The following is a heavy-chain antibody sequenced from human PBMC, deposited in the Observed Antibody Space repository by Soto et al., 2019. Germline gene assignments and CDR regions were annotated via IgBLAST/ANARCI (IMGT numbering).Heavy chain of an antibody. V-gene: IGHV3-33*01. CDR1: GFTFSNYG. J-gene: IGHJ6*02. CDR2: TWYDGNNK. CDR3: ARDLSYLDWNYCGRDV. D-gene: IGHD3-9*01. Sequence: PGGSLRLSCAASGFTFSNYGMHWVRQAPGKGLEWVAVTWYDGNNKYYADSVKGRFTISRDNSKNTLYLEMNNLRAADTAVYYCARDLSYLDWNYCGRDVWGQGNTVTVPS.